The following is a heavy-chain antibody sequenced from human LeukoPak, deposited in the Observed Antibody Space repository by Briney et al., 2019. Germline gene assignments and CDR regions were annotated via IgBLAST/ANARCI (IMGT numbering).Heavy chain of an antibody. J-gene: IGHJ4*02. Sequence: SETLSLTCTVSGGSIRSSSNYWGWVRQPPGKGLEWIGSIYYSGSTYYNPSLKSRVTISVDTSKNQFSLKLSSVTAADTAVYYCAREPYYYGSGSWGEKFDYWGQGTLVTVSS. D-gene: IGHD3-10*01. CDR2: IYYSGST. CDR3: AREPYYYGSGSWGEKFDY. V-gene: IGHV4-39*07. CDR1: GGSIRSSSNY.